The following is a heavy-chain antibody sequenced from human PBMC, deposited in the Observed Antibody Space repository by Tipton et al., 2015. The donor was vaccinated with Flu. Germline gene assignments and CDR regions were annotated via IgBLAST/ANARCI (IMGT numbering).Heavy chain of an antibody. V-gene: IGHV4-38-2*02. D-gene: IGHD6-19*01. CDR1: GYSISSGYY. Sequence: TLSLTCTVSGYSISSGYYWGWIRQPPGKGLEWIGRIYHSGSTYYNPSLKSRVTISVDTSKNQFSLKLSSVTAADTAVYYCARDLGGHSSGWKGPFDYWGQGTLVTDSS. CDR2: IYHSGST. CDR3: ARDLGGHSSGWKGPFDY. J-gene: IGHJ4*02.